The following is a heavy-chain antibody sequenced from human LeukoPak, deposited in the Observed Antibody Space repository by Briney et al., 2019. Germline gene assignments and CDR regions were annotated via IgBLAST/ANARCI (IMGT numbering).Heavy chain of an antibody. CDR3: ARGRGRDGYNMGYYYYYYGMDV. V-gene: IGHV4-34*01. CDR1: GGSFSGYY. J-gene: IGHJ6*02. CDR2: INHSGST. Sequence: SETLSLTCAVYGGSFSGYYWSWIRQSPGKGLEWIGEINHSGSTNYNPSLKSRVTISVDTSKNQFSLKLSSVTAADTAVYYCARGRGRDGYNMGYYYYYYGMDVWGQGTTVTVSS. D-gene: IGHD5-12*01.